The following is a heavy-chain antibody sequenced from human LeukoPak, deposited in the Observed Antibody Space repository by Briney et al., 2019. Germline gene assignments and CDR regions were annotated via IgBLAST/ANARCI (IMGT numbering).Heavy chain of an antibody. CDR3: AKDLGYSYGYDYYYNGMDV. D-gene: IGHD5-18*01. Sequence: GGSLRLSCAASGFTFSSYAMSWVRQAPGKGLEWVSAISGSGGSTYYADSVKGRFTISRDNSKNTLYLQMNSLRAEDTAVYYCAKDLGYSYGYDYYYNGMDVWGQGTTGTVSS. CDR1: GFTFSSYA. V-gene: IGHV3-23*01. J-gene: IGHJ6*02. CDR2: ISGSGGST.